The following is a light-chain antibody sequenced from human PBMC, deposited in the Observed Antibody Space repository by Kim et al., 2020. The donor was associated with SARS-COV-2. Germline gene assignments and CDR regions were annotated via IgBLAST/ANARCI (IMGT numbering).Light chain of an antibody. Sequence: SPGERGSLSCRASQSVSNKYLAWYQQRLGQAPRLLIYGASSRATGIPDRFSGSGSGTDFTLTISRLEPEDFAVYYCQQYGSSPITIGQGTRLEIK. CDR3: QQYGSSPIT. V-gene: IGKV3-20*01. CDR2: GAS. J-gene: IGKJ5*01. CDR1: QSVSNKY.